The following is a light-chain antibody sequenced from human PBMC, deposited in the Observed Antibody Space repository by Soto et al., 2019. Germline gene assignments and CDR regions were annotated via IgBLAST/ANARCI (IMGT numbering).Light chain of an antibody. CDR1: QSISSY. CDR2: AAS. J-gene: IGKJ1*01. V-gene: IGKV1-39*01. CDR3: QQSYSTTQT. Sequence: DIQMTQCPSSLSASVGDRVTITCGASQSISSYLNWYQQKPGKAPKLLIYAASSLQSGVPSRFSGSGYGTDLTITISSMKNEDFATYYCQQSYSTTQTFGHGTKVDIK.